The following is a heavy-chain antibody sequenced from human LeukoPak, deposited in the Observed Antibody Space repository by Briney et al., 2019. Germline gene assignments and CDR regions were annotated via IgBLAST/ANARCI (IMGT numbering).Heavy chain of an antibody. CDR2: MNPNSGNT. CDR3: ARGVAGVSGFDY. D-gene: IGHD2-8*01. CDR1: GGTFSSYD. J-gene: IGHJ4*02. V-gene: IGHV1-8*02. Sequence: GASVKVSCKASGGTFSSYDINWVRQATGQVLEWMGWMNPNSGNTGYAQKFQGRVTMTRNTSISTAYMELSSLRSEDTAVYYCARGVAGVSGFDYWGQGTLVTVSS.